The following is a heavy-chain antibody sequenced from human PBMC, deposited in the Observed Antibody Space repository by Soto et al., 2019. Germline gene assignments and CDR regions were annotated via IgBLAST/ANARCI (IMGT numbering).Heavy chain of an antibody. CDR1: GFSFRSYW. V-gene: IGHV3-7*03. J-gene: IGHJ4*02. CDR2: INQDGSER. CDR3: AGDKPYGDSHDY. D-gene: IGHD4-17*01. Sequence: GGSLRLSCAASGFSFRSYWMSWVRQAPGKGLEWVANINQDGSERKYVDSAKGRFTISRGNAKNSLYLQVNSLRAEDTAVYYCAGDKPYGDSHDYWGQGTLVTVSS.